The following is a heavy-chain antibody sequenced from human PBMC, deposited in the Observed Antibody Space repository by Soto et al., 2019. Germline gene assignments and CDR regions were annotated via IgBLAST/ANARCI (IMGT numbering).Heavy chain of an antibody. CDR2: IYYSGST. CDR1: GGSISSYY. Sequence: SETLSLTCTVSGGSISSYYWSWIRQPPGKGLEWIGYIYYSGSTNYNPSLKSRVTISVDTSKNQFSLKLSSVTAADTAVYYCARSITIFGGPLFWGQGTLVTVSS. CDR3: ARSITIFGGPLF. J-gene: IGHJ4*02. D-gene: IGHD3-3*01. V-gene: IGHV4-59*08.